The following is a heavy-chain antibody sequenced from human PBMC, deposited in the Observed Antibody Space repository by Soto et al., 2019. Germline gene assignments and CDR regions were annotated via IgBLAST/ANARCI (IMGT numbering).Heavy chain of an antibody. D-gene: IGHD2-15*01. J-gene: IGHJ6*02. CDR3: ARAPWVEARRDHYYYYYVMDV. CDR1: GYSFPSYW. Sequence: EYLRVSLKGCGYSFPSYWIGWVRQMPGKGLECMGIIYPGDSDTRYSPSFQGQVTISADKSISTAYLQWRSLKASDTAMYYCARAPWVEARRDHYYYYYVMDVWGQGTTVTVSS. CDR2: IYPGDSDT. V-gene: IGHV5-51*01.